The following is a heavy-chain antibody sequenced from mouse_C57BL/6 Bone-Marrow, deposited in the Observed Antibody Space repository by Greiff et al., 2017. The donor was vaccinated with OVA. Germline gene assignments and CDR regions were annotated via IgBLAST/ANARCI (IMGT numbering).Heavy chain of an antibody. V-gene: IGHV1-42*01. CDR3: ARSEYDYDVAWFAY. D-gene: IGHD2-4*01. CDR2: INPSTGGT. CDR1: GYSFTGYY. J-gene: IGHJ3*01. Sequence: EVQLQQSGPELVKPGASVKISCKASGYSFTGYYMNWVKQSPEKSLEWIGEINPSTGGTTYNQKFKAKATLTVDKSSSTAYMQLKSLTSEDSAVYYCARSEYDYDVAWFAYWGQGTLVTVSA.